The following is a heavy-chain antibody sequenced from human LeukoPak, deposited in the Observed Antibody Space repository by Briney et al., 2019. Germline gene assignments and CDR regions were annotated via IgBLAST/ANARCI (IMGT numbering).Heavy chain of an antibody. J-gene: IGHJ6*02. V-gene: IGHV3-9*01. CDR1: GFIFDDYG. Sequence: PGRSLRLSCAVSGFIFDDYGMHWVRQAPGKGLVWVSGISWNSGRIDYADSVKGRFSISRDNVKNSLYLQMNSLRVEDTALYYCARDLGSRPAAIGYCYYHMDVWGQGTTVTVSS. CDR2: ISWNSGRI. D-gene: IGHD2-2*02. CDR3: ARDLGSRPAAIGYCYYHMDV.